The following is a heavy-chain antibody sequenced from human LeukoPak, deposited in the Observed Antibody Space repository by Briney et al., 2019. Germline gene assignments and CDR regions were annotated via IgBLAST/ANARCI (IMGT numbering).Heavy chain of an antibody. CDR1: GFTFDDYA. J-gene: IGHJ6*02. Sequence: PGGSLRLSCAASGFTFDDYAMHWVRQAPGKGLEWVSTIKWNSGSIGYADSVKGRFTISRDNAKNFLYLQMNSLRPEDTALYYCAKDRRIAAAGKYGMDVWGQGTSVTVSS. D-gene: IGHD6-13*01. CDR2: IKWNSGSI. CDR3: AKDRRIAAAGKYGMDV. V-gene: IGHV3-9*01.